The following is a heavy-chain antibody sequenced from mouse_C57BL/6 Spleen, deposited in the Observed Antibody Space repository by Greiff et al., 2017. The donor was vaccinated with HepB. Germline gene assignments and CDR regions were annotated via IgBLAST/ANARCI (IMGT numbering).Heavy chain of an antibody. J-gene: IGHJ1*03. Sequence: EVQLQESGPGMVKPSQSLSLTCTVTGYSITSGYDWHWIRHFPGNKLEWMGYISYSGSTNYNPSLKSRISITHDTSKNHFFLKLNSVTTEDTATYYCARGGLRREYFDVWGTGTTVTVSS. CDR2: ISYSGST. CDR1: GYSITSGYD. D-gene: IGHD2-4*01. CDR3: ARGGLRREYFDV. V-gene: IGHV3-1*01.